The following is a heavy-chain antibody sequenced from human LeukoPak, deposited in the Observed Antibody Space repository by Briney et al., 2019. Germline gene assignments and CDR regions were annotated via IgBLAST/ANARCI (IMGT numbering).Heavy chain of an antibody. Sequence: ASVKVSCTASGYTFTSYAMHWVRQAPGQRLEWMGWINAGNGNTKYSQKFQGRVTITRDTSASTAYMELSSLRSEGTAVYYCARSTTIFGDYYYGMDVWGQGTTVTVSS. CDR2: INAGNGNT. D-gene: IGHD3-3*01. CDR1: GYTFTSYA. CDR3: ARSTTIFGDYYYGMDV. J-gene: IGHJ6*02. V-gene: IGHV1-3*01.